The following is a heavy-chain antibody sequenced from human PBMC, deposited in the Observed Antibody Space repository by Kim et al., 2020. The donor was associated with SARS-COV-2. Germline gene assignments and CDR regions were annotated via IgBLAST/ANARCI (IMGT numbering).Heavy chain of an antibody. Sequence: NDNPSLKSRVTISVDTSKNQFSLKLSSVTAADTAVYYCARRSKVVTATDYWGQGTLVTVSS. D-gene: IGHD2-21*02. CDR3: ARRSKVVTATDY. V-gene: IGHV4-34*01. J-gene: IGHJ4*02.